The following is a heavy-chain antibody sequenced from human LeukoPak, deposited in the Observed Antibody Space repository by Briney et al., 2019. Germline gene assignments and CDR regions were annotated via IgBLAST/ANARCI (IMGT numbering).Heavy chain of an antibody. CDR2: FDPEDGET. Sequence: ASVKVSCKVSGYTLTELSMHWVRQAPGKGLEWMGGFDPEDGETIYAQKFQGRVTMTRDTSISTAYMELSRLRSDDTAVYYCARGYCSGGSCYSVENWFDPWGQETLVTVSS. V-gene: IGHV1-24*01. D-gene: IGHD2-15*01. CDR3: ARGYCSGGSCYSVENWFDP. CDR1: GYTLTELS. J-gene: IGHJ5*02.